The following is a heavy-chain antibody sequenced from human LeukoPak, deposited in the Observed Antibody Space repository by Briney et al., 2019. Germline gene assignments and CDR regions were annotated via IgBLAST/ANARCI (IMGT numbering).Heavy chain of an antibody. Sequence: GGSLRLSCAASGFTFSSYGMSWVRRAPGKGPDGVSGISGSGGNTYYADSVKGRFTISRDNSQNTLYLQMNTLRAEDTAVYYCAKVVSGYHFDYWGQGTLVTVSS. V-gene: IGHV3-23*01. CDR1: GFTFSSYG. CDR2: ISGSGGNT. CDR3: AKVVSGYHFDY. D-gene: IGHD5-12*01. J-gene: IGHJ4*02.